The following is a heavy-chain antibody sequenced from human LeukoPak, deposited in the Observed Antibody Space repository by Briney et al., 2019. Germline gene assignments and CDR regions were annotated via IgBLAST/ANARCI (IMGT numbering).Heavy chain of an antibody. CDR2: IYYSGST. D-gene: IGHD4-17*01. CDR3: ASPYGDYDFALHY. CDR1: GGSISSYY. J-gene: IGHJ4*02. V-gene: IGHV4-59*08. Sequence: PSETLSLTCTVSGGSISSYYWSWIRQPPGKGLEWIGYIYYSGSTNYNPSLKSRVTISVDTSKNQFSLKLSSVTAADTAVYYCASPYGDYDFALHYWGQGTLVTVSS.